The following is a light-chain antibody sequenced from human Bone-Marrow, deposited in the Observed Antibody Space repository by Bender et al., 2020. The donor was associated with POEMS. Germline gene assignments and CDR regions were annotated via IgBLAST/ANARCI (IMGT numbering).Light chain of an antibody. Sequence: QSALTQPASVSGSPGQSITISCTGTSSDVGGYNYVSWYQQHPGKAPKLMIYDVSNRPSGVSNRFSGSKSGNTASLTISGLQAEDEAVYYCSSHTRSSTKVFGGGTKLTVL. J-gene: IGLJ2*01. V-gene: IGLV2-14*03. CDR3: SSHTRSSTKV. CDR2: DVS. CDR1: SSDVGGYNY.